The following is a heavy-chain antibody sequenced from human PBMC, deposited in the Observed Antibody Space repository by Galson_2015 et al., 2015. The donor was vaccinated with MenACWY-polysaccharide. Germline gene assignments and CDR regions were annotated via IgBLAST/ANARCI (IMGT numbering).Heavy chain of an antibody. CDR2: TYYRSKWYI. CDR1: GDSVSSNSVI. D-gene: IGHD1-26*01. CDR3: VKAPAGTYGIFQY. J-gene: IGHJ4*02. Sequence: CAISGDSVSSNSVIWHWIRQSPSRGLEWLGRTYYRSKWYIDYAASVNSRITINPDTSKNQFSLQLDSVTPEDTAMYYCVKAPAGTYGIFQYWGQGTLVTVSS. V-gene: IGHV6-1*01.